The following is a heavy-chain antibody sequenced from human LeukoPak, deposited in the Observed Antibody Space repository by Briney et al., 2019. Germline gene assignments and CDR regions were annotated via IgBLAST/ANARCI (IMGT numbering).Heavy chain of an antibody. Sequence: GGSLRLSCAASGFTFSSYGMHWVRQAPGKGLEWVAVISYDGSNKYYADSVKGRFTVSRDNSKNTLYLQMNSLRAEDTAVYYCAKDWSSVTRLDYWGQGTLVTVSS. CDR1: GFTFSSYG. D-gene: IGHD6-25*01. CDR2: ISYDGSNK. CDR3: AKDWSSVTRLDY. J-gene: IGHJ4*02. V-gene: IGHV3-30*18.